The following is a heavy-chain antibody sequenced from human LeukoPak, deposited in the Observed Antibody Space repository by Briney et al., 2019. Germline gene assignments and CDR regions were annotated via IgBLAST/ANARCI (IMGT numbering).Heavy chain of an antibody. Sequence: HPGGSLRLSCAASGFTFSSYGMHWVRQAPGKGLEWVAVISYDGSNKYYADSVKGRFTISRDNSKNTLYLQMNSLRAEDTAVYYCAKLPNIKTGFDYWGQGTLVTVSS. CDR3: AKLPNIKTGFDY. D-gene: IGHD2/OR15-2a*01. J-gene: IGHJ4*02. CDR1: GFTFSSYG. CDR2: ISYDGSNK. V-gene: IGHV3-30*18.